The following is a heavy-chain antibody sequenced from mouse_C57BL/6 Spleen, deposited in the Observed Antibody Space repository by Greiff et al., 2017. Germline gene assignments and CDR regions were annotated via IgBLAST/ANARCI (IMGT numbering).Heavy chain of an antibody. CDR3: SRTNHYSGSSYWYFDV. D-gene: IGHD1-1*01. J-gene: IGHJ1*03. Sequence: VKLVESGAELVKPGASVKISCKASGYAFSSYWMNWVKQRPGKGLEWIGQIYPGDGDTNYNGKLKCKATLTADKSSSTAYMQLSSLTSEDSAVYFWSRTNHYSGSSYWYFDVWGTGTTVTVSS. CDR2: IYPGDGDT. V-gene: IGHV1-80*01. CDR1: GYAFSSYW.